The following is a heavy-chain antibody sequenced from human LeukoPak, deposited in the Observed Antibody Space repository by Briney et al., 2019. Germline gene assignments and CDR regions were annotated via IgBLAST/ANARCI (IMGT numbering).Heavy chain of an antibody. CDR2: ISAYNGNT. J-gene: IGHJ4*02. CDR3: ARDVGSRYSYGYGSVDY. CDR1: GYTFTSYG. Sequence: GASVKVSCKASGYTFTSYGISWVRQAPGQGLEWMGWISAYNGNTNYAQKLQGRVTMTTDTSTSTAYMELRSLRSDDTAVYYCARDVGSRYSYGYGSVDYWGQGTLVTVSS. V-gene: IGHV1-18*01. D-gene: IGHD5-18*01.